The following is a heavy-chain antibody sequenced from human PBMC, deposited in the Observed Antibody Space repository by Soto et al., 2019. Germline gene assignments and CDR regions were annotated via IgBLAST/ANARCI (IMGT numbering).Heavy chain of an antibody. J-gene: IGHJ4*02. CDR3: ANRNDYGSGSYFPFDH. D-gene: IGHD3-10*01. V-gene: IGHV3-23*01. CDR2: ISGSGGST. CDR1: GFTFSSYG. Sequence: EVQLLESGGGLVQPGGSLRLSCAASGFTFSSYGMSWVRQAPGKGLKWVSSISGSGGSTYYADSVKGRFTISRDNSKNTLYLQMSSLRAEDTAVYYCANRNDYGSGSYFPFDHWGQGTLVTVSS.